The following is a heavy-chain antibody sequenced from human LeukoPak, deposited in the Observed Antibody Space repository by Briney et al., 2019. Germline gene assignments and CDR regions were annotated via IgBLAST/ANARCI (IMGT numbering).Heavy chain of an antibody. D-gene: IGHD3-3*01. J-gene: IGHJ4*02. CDR2: IYYSGST. Sequence: SETLSLTCTVSGGSISSYYWSWIRQPPGKGLERIGYIYYSGSTNYNPSLKSRVTISVDTSKDQFSLKLSSVTAVDTAVYYCASTIFGYFDYWGQGTLVTVSS. CDR1: GGSISSYY. CDR3: ASTIFGYFDY. V-gene: IGHV4-59*01.